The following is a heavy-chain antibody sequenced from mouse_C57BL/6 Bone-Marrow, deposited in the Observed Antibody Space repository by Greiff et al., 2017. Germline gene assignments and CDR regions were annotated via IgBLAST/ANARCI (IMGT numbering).Heavy chain of an antibody. J-gene: IGHJ4*01. CDR2: INPYNGGT. V-gene: IGHV1-19*01. CDR1: GYTFTDYY. Sequence: EVQLQQSGPVLVKPGASVKMSCKASGYTFTDYYMNWVKQSHGKSLEWIGVINPYNGGTSYNQKFKGKATLTVDKSSSTAYMELNSLTSEDSAVYYCARRASNYVFYYAMDYWGQGTSVTVSS. CDR3: ARRASNYVFYYAMDY. D-gene: IGHD2-5*01.